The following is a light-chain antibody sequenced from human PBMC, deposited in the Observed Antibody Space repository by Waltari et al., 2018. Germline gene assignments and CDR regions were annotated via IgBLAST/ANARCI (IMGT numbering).Light chain of an antibody. Sequence: QSALTQPASVSGSPGQSIPISCTGTSSDVGSYNLVPWYQQHPGKAPKLMIYEGSKRPSGVSNRFSCSKSGNTASLTISGLQAEDEADYYCCSYAGSSTVVFGGGTKLTVL. CDR1: SSDVGSYNL. CDR2: EGS. J-gene: IGLJ2*01. V-gene: IGLV2-23*01. CDR3: CSYAGSSTVV.